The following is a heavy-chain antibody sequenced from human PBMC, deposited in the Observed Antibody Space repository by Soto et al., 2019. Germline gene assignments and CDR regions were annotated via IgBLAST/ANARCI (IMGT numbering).Heavy chain of an antibody. Sequence: QVQLVESGGGVVQPGRSLRLSCVGSGFIFSNNGMHWVRQTPGKGLEWVAFMSYDGSDTFYADSVKGRFTISRDNSKNTLFLQMNSLRTEDTAVYYCAKESGGERYAAYFDLWGQGTLVTVSA. D-gene: IGHD2-21*01. V-gene: IGHV3-30*18. CDR1: GFIFSNNG. CDR2: MSYDGSDT. J-gene: IGHJ4*02. CDR3: AKESGGERYAAYFDL.